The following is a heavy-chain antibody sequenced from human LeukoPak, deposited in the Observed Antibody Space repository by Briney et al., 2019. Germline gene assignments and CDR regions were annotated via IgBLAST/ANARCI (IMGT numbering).Heavy chain of an antibody. D-gene: IGHD2-2*01. CDR1: GGSISSSNW. CDR3: ARTTEGYCSSTSCYGFYYYYYMDV. V-gene: IGHV4-4*02. J-gene: IGHJ6*03. CDR2: IYHSGST. Sequence: PSETLSLTCAVSGGSISSSNWWSWVRQPPGKGLEWIGEIYHSGSTNYNLSLKSRVTISVDTSKNQFSLKLSSVTAADTAVYYCARTTEGYCSSTSCYGFYYYYYMDVWGKGTTVTISS.